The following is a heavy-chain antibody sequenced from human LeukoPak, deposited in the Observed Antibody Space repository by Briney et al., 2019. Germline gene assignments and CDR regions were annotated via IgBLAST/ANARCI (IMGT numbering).Heavy chain of an antibody. V-gene: IGHV3-13*05. J-gene: IGHJ6*02. CDR1: GFSFSGYD. Sequence: PGGSLRLSCAASGFSFSGYDMHWVRQGSGKGLEWVSSIGTTGDPYYSDSVKGRFTISRDNAKNSLYLQMNSLGAGDTAVYFCARASIRTYYALDVWGQGTTVTVSS. CDR3: ARASIRTYYALDV. CDR2: IGTTGDP. D-gene: IGHD3-10*01.